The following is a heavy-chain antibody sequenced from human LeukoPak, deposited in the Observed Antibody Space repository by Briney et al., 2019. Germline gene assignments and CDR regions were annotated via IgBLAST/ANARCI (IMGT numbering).Heavy chain of an antibody. CDR2: IIPIFGTA. CDR3: ARDTAYYDILTGYYQYYFDY. Sequence: SVKVSFKASGGTFISYAISWVRQAPGQGLEWMGGIIPIFGTANYAQKFQGRVTITADESTSTAYMELSSLRSEDTAVYYCARDTAYYDILTGYYQYYFDYWGQGTLVTVSS. J-gene: IGHJ4*02. CDR1: GGTFISYA. D-gene: IGHD3-9*01. V-gene: IGHV1-69*13.